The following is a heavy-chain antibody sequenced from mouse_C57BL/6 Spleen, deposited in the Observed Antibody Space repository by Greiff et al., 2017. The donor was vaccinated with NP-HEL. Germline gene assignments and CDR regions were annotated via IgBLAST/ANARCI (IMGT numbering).Heavy chain of an antibody. CDR3: AKKYDGYSGGFDY. J-gene: IGHJ2*01. CDR1: GFTFSDYG. Sequence: EVKVVESGGGLVKPGGSLKLSCAASGFTFSDYGMHWVRQAPEKGLEWVAYISSGSSTIYYADTVKGRFTISRDNAKNTLFLQMTSLRSEDTAMYYCAKKYDGYSGGFDYWGQGTTLTVSS. V-gene: IGHV5-17*01. CDR2: ISSGSSTI. D-gene: IGHD2-3*01.